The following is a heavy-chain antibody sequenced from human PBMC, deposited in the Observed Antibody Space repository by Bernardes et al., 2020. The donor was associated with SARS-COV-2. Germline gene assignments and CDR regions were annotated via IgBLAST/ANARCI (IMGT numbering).Heavy chain of an antibody. CDR2: IDRRSSTI. V-gene: IGHV3-48*02. CDR3: VTVSGDYDDWHFDL. Sequence: GGSLRLSCAASGFTFTSYSLNWVRQAPGKGLEWVSYIDRRSSTIFYADSVRGRFTISRDNAKNSLSLLMNSLRDEDTAVYYCVTVSGDYDDWHFDLWGRGTLVTVSS. D-gene: IGHD4-17*01. J-gene: IGHJ2*01. CDR1: GFTFTSYS.